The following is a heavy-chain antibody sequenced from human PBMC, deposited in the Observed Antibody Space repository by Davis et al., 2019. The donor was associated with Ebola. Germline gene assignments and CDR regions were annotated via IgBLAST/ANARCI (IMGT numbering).Heavy chain of an antibody. Sequence: ASVKVSCKASGYTFTGYYMHWVRQAPGHGLEWMGWINPNSGGTNYAQKFQGRVTMTRDTSISTAYMELSRLRSDDTAVYYCALSYCSGGSCYYASGMDVWGQGTTVTVSS. CDR3: ALSYCSGGSCYYASGMDV. V-gene: IGHV1-2*02. D-gene: IGHD2-15*01. CDR1: GYTFTGYY. J-gene: IGHJ6*02. CDR2: INPNSGGT.